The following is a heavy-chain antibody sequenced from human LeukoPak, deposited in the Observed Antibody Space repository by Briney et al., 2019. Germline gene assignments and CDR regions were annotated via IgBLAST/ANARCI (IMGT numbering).Heavy chain of an antibody. CDR3: ARVGGIAVAFFDY. CDR2: TYYRSKWYN. CDR1: GGSVSRNSAA. D-gene: IGHD6-19*01. Sequence: SQTLSLTCAISGGSVSRNSAAWNCIRQSPSRALEWLGKTYYRSKWYNDYAVSVKSRITFNPDASKKQFSLRLNFVTPEDTAVYYCARVGGIAVAFFDYWGQGTLVTVSS. J-gene: IGHJ4*02. V-gene: IGHV6-1*01.